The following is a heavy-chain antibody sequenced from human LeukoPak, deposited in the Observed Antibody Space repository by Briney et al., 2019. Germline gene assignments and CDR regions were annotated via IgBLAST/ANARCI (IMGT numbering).Heavy chain of an antibody. CDR3: ATLGENGFDI. CDR2: ISSSSSYI. D-gene: IGHD3-16*01. J-gene: IGHJ3*02. V-gene: IGHV3-21*01. Sequence: GGSPRLSCAASGFTFNMYSMNWVRQAPGKGLEWVSSISSSSSYIYYVDSLKGRFTISRDNAKNSLYLQMNSLRAEDTAVYYCATLGENGFDIWGQGTMVTVSS. CDR1: GFTFNMYS.